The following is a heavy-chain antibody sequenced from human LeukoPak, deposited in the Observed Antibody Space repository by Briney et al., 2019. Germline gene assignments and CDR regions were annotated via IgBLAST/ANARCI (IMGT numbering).Heavy chain of an antibody. CDR1: GFTFSSYA. D-gene: IGHD6-13*01. J-gene: IGHJ4*02. Sequence: GGSLRLSCVASGFTFSSYAMSWVRQAPGKGLEWVSAISAGGGSTYYADSVKGRFTISRDNSRNTLYLQMNSLRAEDTAVYYCAKGTRSRPYSTPYYFDYWGQGTLVTVSS. V-gene: IGHV3-23*01. CDR3: AKGTRSRPYSTPYYFDY. CDR2: ISAGGGST.